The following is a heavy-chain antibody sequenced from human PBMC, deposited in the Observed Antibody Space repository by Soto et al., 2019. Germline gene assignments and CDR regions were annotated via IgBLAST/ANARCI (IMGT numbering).Heavy chain of an antibody. Sequence: QVQLQESGPGLVKPSETLSLTCTVSGVAISSYYWSWIRQPPGKGLEWIGYIYYSGSTNYNPSPKSRGTISVATSKNQFSLKLSSVTAADTAVYYCARHEVTMTYYFEYWGQGTLVTVSS. D-gene: IGHD3-22*01. V-gene: IGHV4-59*08. CDR3: ARHEVTMTYYFEY. J-gene: IGHJ4*02. CDR2: IYYSGST. CDR1: GVAISSYY.